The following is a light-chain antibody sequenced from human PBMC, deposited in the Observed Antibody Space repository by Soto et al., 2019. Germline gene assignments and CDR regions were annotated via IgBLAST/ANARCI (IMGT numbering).Light chain of an antibody. V-gene: IGKV1-33*01. CDR3: QQYDNLPLT. CDR1: QDIKNY. Sequence: DIQMTQSPSSLSASVGDRVTLTCQASQDIKNYLNWYQQKSGKAPKLLIYDASDLETGVPSRFSGSGSGTDFTFTITSLQPEDISTYYCQQYDNLPLTFGGGTKVEIK. CDR2: DAS. J-gene: IGKJ4*01.